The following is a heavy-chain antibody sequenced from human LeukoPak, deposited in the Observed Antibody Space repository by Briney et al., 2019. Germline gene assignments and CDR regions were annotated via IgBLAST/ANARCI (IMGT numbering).Heavy chain of an antibody. V-gene: IGHV3-48*01. CDR3: ARDVSGYYEYYFDY. CDR2: ISSSSSTI. CDR1: GFTFSSYS. Sequence: PGGSLRLSCAASGFTFSSYSMNWVRQAPGKGLEWVSYISSSSSTIYYSDSVKGRFPISRDNAENSLYLQMNSLRAEDTAVYYCARDVSGYYEYYFDYWGQGTLVTVSS. J-gene: IGHJ4*02. D-gene: IGHD3-22*01.